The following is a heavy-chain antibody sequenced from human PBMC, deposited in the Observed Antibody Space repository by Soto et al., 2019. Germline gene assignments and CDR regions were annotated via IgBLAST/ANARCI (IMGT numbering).Heavy chain of an antibody. CDR2: IYYSGST. D-gene: IGHD3-3*01. V-gene: IGHV4-59*01. CDR1: GCSISSYY. CDR3: ARTYYDFWSGYYLDY. J-gene: IGHJ4*02. Sequence: SETLSLTCTFSGCSISSYYWSWIRQPPGKGLEWIGYIYYSGSTNYNPSLKSRVTISVDTSKNQFSLKLSSVTAADTAVYYCARTYYDFWSGYYLDYWGQGTLVTVSS.